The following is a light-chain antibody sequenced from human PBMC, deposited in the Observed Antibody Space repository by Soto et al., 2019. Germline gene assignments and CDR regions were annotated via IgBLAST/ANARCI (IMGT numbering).Light chain of an antibody. CDR2: DLR. CDR3: SSHTSSSPPVL. J-gene: IGLJ2*01. CDR1: SSDVGSFNF. Sequence: QSVLTQPASVSGSPGQSITIPCTGTSSDVGSFNFVSWYQQHPGKAPKLIIYDLRNRPSGVSDRFSGSKSGNTASLTIYGLQAEDQADYYCSSHTSSSPPVLFGGGTKVTVL. V-gene: IGLV2-14*03.